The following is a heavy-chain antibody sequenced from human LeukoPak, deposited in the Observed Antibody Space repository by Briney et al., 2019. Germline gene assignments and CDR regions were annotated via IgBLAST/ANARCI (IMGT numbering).Heavy chain of an antibody. CDR2: IIVSGGST. CDR1: GFTFTTSA. D-gene: IGHD3-10*01. CDR3: TSGSYPDY. V-gene: IGHV3-23*01. Sequence: GGTLRLSCAASGFTFTTSAMSWVRQAPGQGLEWVSTIIVSGGSTYYADSVKGRFTISRDNYKYTLYLQMNSLRVEDTAIYYCTSGSYPDYWGQGTLVTVSS. J-gene: IGHJ4*02.